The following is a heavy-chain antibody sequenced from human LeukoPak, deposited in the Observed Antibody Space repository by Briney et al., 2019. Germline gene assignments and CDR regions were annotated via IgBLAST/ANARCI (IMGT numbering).Heavy chain of an antibody. CDR1: GFTVSSNY. J-gene: IGHJ3*02. V-gene: IGHV3-53*01. Sequence: GGSLRLSCAASGFTVSSNYMSWVRQAPGKGLEWVSVIYSGGSAYYADSVKGRFTISRDNSKNTLYLQMNSLRAEDTAVYYCARDLKSPQYYYDSSVPPDAFDIWGQGTMVTVSS. CDR3: ARDLKSPQYYYDSSVPPDAFDI. D-gene: IGHD3-22*01. CDR2: IYSGGSA.